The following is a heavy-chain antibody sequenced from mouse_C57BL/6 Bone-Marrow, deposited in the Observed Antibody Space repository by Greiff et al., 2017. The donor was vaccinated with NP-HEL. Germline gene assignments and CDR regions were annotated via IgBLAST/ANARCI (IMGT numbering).Heavy chain of an antibody. V-gene: IGHV1-81*01. CDR2: IYPRSGNT. J-gene: IGHJ3*01. CDR3: ARRGSSGPWFAY. CDR1: GYTFTSYG. D-gene: IGHD3-2*02. Sequence: QVQLKQSGAELARPGASVKLSCKASGYTFTSYGISWVKQRTGQGLEWIGEIYPRSGNTYYTEKFKGKATLTADKSSSTAYMELRSLTAEDSAVYFCARRGSSGPWFAYWGQGTLVTVSA.